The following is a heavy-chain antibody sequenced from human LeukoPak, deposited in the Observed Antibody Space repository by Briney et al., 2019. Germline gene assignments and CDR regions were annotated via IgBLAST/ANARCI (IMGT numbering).Heavy chain of an antibody. CDR2: ISGSGGST. CDR3: ATENYGDHGAFDI. Sequence: PGGSLRLSCAAPGFTFSSYAMSGFRQAPGKGLEGVSAISGSGGSTYYADSVKGRFTISRDNSKNTLYLQMNSLRAEDTAVYYCATENYGDHGAFDIWGQGTMVTVSS. J-gene: IGHJ3*02. D-gene: IGHD4-17*01. CDR1: GFTFSSYA. V-gene: IGHV3-23*01.